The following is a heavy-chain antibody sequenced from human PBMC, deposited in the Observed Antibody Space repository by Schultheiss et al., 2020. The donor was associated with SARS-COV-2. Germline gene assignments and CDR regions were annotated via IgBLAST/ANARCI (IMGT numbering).Heavy chain of an antibody. Sequence: GESLKISCAVSGVTFSSYGMHWVRQSPGKGLEWVAFIWYDGSKTYYADSVKGRFTISRDNSKDTLYLQMNSMRDEDTAVYYCARGQQWLAKDFDFWGHGTLVTVSS. CDR2: IWYDGSKT. CDR3: ARGQQWLAKDFDF. CDR1: GVTFSSYG. V-gene: IGHV3-33*01. D-gene: IGHD6-19*01. J-gene: IGHJ4*01.